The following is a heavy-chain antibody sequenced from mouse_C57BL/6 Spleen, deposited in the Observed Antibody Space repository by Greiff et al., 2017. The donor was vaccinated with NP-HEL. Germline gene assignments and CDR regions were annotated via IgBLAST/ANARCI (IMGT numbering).Heavy chain of an antibody. J-gene: IGHJ2*01. CDR1: GFTFSSYG. CDR2: ISSGGSYT. D-gene: IGHD2-4*01. V-gene: IGHV5-6*01. Sequence: EVMLVESGGDLVKPGGSLKLSCAASGFTFSSYGMSWVRQTPDKRLEWVATISSGGSYTYYPDSVKGRFTISRDNAKNTLYLQMSSLKSEDTAMYYCARQMITYYFDYWGQGTTLTVSS. CDR3: ARQMITYYFDY.